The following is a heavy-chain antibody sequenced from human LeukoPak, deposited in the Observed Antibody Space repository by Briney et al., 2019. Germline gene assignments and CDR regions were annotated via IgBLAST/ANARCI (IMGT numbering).Heavy chain of an antibody. CDR1: GFDFDDYD. D-gene: IGHD1-26*01. V-gene: IGHV3-43*02. CDR3: AKTRRSGTEYGDFDH. J-gene: IGHJ4*02. CDR2: IHRDGRTA. Sequence: GGSLRLSCAASGFDFDDYDMHWVRQAPGKGLEWVSLIHRDGRTAYYADSVKGRFAISRDNSRRSLYLQINSLRNEDTALYRCAKTRRSGTEYGDFDHWGQGTLVTVA.